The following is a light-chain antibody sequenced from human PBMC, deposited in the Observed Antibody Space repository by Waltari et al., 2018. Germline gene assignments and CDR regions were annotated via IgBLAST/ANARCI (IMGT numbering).Light chain of an antibody. CDR3: QSYDRSLSGWV. V-gene: IGLV1-40*01. Sequence: QSVLTQPPSVSGAPGQRVTLSCTGSSSNIGDGYDVHWYQQLPGTAPKPLIYGNINRPSGVPDRFSGSQSGTSPSLAITGLLAEDEGDYYCQSYDRSLSGWVFGGGTKLTVL. CDR2: GNI. CDR1: SSNIGDGYD. J-gene: IGLJ3*02.